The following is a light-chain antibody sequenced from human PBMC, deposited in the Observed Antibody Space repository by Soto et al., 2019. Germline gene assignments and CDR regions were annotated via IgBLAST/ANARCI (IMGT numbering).Light chain of an antibody. CDR2: GAS. J-gene: IGKJ2*01. V-gene: IGKV3-20*01. CDR1: QSVSSSY. Sequence: DIVLTQSPGTLSLSPGERATLSCRASQSVSSSYLAWYQQKPGQAPRLLIYGASSRATGIPDRFSGSGSGTDFTLTISRLEPEDFAVYYCQQCGTSLYTFGQGTKLEIK. CDR3: QQCGTSLYT.